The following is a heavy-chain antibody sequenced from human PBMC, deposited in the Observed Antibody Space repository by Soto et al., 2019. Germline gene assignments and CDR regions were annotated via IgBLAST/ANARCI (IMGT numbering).Heavy chain of an antibody. Sequence: SVKVSCKASGGTFSSYAISWVRQAPGQGLEWMGGIIPIFGTANYAQKFQGRVTITADKSTSTAYMELSSLRSEDTAVYYCARKKMTTVTFFDYWGQGTLVTVSS. J-gene: IGHJ4*02. V-gene: IGHV1-69*06. D-gene: IGHD4-17*01. CDR1: GGTFSSYA. CDR2: IIPIFGTA. CDR3: ARKKMTTVTFFDY.